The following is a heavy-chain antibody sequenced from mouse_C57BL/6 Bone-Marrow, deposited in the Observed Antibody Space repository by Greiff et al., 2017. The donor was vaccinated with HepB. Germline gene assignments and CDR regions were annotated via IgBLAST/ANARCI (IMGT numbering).Heavy chain of an antibody. CDR3: ARASDYDGFAY. Sequence: EVQLQQSGPVLVKPGASVKMSCKASGYTFTDYYMNWVKQSHGKSLEWIGVINPYNGGTSYNQKFKGKATLTVDKSSSTAYMELNSLTSEDSAVYYCARASDYDGFAYWDQGTRVTVSA. CDR1: GYTFTDYY. J-gene: IGHJ3*01. CDR2: INPYNGGT. V-gene: IGHV1-19*01. D-gene: IGHD2-4*01.